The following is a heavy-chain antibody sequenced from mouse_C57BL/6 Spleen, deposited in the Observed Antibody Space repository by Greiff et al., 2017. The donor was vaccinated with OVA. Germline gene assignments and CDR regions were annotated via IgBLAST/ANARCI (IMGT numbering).Heavy chain of an antibody. CDR3: TRSRAVYYFDY. V-gene: IGHV6-6*01. D-gene: IGHD3-1*01. Sequence: EVKVEESGGGLVQPGGSMKLSCAASGFTFSDAWMDWVRQSPEKGLEWVAEIRNKANNHATYYAESVKGRLTISRDDSKSSVYLQMNSLRAEDTGIYYCTRSRAVYYFDYWGQGTTLTVSS. CDR2: IRNKANNHAT. J-gene: IGHJ2*01. CDR1: GFTFSDAW.